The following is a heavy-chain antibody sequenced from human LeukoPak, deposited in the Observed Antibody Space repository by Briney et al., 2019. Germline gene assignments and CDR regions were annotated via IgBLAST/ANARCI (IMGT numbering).Heavy chain of an antibody. CDR3: ARSRQASGLLSS. D-gene: IGHD3-10*01. Sequence: SETLSLTCTVSGGAITSGGYSWNWIRQPPGKGLEWIGCIYDRGPAYYNPSLKSRFTISVDRPKNQFFLNVTSLTAADTAVYYCARSRQASGLLSSWGQGTRVVVSS. J-gene: IGHJ5*02. V-gene: IGHV4-30-2*01. CDR1: GGAITSGGYS. CDR2: IYDRGPA.